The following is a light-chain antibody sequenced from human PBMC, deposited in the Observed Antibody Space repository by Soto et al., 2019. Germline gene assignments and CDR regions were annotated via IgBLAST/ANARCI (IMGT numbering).Light chain of an antibody. CDR2: DVS. Sequence: DIQMTQSPSTLSASVGDRVTITCRASQTISSWLAWYQQKPGTAPKILIYDVSSLESGVPSRFSGSRSGTEFTLTISSLQPDDFATYYCQQYNSYPWTFGQGTKVDI. V-gene: IGKV1-5*01. CDR3: QQYNSYPWT. CDR1: QTISSW. J-gene: IGKJ1*01.